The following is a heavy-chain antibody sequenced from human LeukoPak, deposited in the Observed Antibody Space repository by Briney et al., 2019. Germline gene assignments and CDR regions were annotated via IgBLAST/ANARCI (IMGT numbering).Heavy chain of an antibody. Sequence: GGSLRLSCAASGFTFSSYWMHWVRQVPGKGLVWVSRINNDGSTTTYADSVKGRFTISRDNAKNTVYLQMNSLRAEDTAVYYCVRGGVTGSGTYYVLNWGQGTLITVSS. J-gene: IGHJ4*02. V-gene: IGHV3-74*03. CDR1: GFTFSSYW. D-gene: IGHD3-10*01. CDR2: INNDGSTT. CDR3: VRGGVTGSGTYYVLN.